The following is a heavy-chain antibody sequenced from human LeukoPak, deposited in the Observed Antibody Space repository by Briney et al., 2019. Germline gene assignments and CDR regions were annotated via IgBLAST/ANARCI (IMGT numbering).Heavy chain of an antibody. CDR3: ARELRYFDWLWGVDP. CDR2: IYYSGST. CDR1: GGSISSSSYY. D-gene: IGHD3-9*01. V-gene: IGHV4-39*02. J-gene: IGHJ5*02. Sequence: SETLSLTCAVSGGSISSSSYYWDWIRQPPGKGLEWIASIYYSGSTYYNPSLKSRVTISVDTSKNQFSLKMTSVTAADTAVYYCARELRYFDWLWGVDPWGQGTLAIVSS.